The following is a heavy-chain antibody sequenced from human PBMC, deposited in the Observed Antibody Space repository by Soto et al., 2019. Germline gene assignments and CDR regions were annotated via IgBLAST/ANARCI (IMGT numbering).Heavy chain of an antibody. CDR1: GGTFSSYA. Sequence: SVKVSCKASGGTFSSYAISWVRQAPGQGLEWMGGIIPIFGTANYAQKFQGRVTITADKSTSTAYMELSSLRSEDTAVYYCASKTIEGGLRFLEWSPPYYYYGMDVWGQGTTVTVSS. D-gene: IGHD3-3*01. CDR3: ASKTIEGGLRFLEWSPPYYYYGMDV. CDR2: IIPIFGTA. V-gene: IGHV1-69*06. J-gene: IGHJ6*02.